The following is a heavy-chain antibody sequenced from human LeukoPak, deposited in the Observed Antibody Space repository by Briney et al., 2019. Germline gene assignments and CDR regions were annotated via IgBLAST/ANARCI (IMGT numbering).Heavy chain of an antibody. V-gene: IGHV3-23*01. CDR2: ISGSGRNT. Sequence: GGSLRLSCAASGFIFNNYALSWVRQTPGKRLEWASAISGSGRNTYYADSVKGRFTISRDNSKNTLYLQMNSLRAEDTAVYYCARRAGAYSHPYDYWGQGTLVTVSS. J-gene: IGHJ4*02. D-gene: IGHD4/OR15-4a*01. CDR1: GFIFNNYA. CDR3: ARRAGAYSHPYDY.